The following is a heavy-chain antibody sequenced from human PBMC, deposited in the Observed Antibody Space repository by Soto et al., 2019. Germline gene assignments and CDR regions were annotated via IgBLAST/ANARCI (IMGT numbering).Heavy chain of an antibody. V-gene: IGHV4-39*01. CDR3: ARHSPPFFYGSGPWDV. CDR2: IYHTGNA. CDR1: GDSISNSRFY. D-gene: IGHD3-10*01. Sequence: SETLSLTCSVSGDSISNSRFYWAWIRQPPGEGLEWIGSIYHTGNAYYNPSLKSRVTISIDPSKNQFSLKLSSLSAADTAVYYCARHSPPFFYGSGPWDVWGQGPRSPSP. J-gene: IGHJ6*02.